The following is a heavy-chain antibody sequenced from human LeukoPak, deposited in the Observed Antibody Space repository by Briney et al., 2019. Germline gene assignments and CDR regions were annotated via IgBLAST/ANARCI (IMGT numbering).Heavy chain of an antibody. CDR2: FYYSGRT. CDR1: GGSISSYY. Sequence: PSETLSLTCTVSGGSISSYYWSWIRQPPGKGLEWIGYFYYSGRTNYNPSLKSRVTISVDTSKNQFSLKLSSVTAADTAVYYCARGDIVVVPAAGDAFDIWGQGTMVSISS. D-gene: IGHD2-2*01. CDR3: ARGDIVVVPAAGDAFDI. V-gene: IGHV4-59*01. J-gene: IGHJ3*02.